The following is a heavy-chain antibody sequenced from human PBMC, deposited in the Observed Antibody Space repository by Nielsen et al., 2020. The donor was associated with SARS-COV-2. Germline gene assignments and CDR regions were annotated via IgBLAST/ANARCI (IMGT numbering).Heavy chain of an antibody. CDR3: ARGNTGWYY. D-gene: IGHD6-19*01. Sequence: SETLSLTCTVSGGSLGSYFWSWVRQPPGKGLEWIGYVYYTVNTNYNPSLKSRVTISVDKSKNQFSLKLSSVTAADTAVYYCARGNTGWYYWGQGTLVTVSS. V-gene: IGHV4-59*12. J-gene: IGHJ4*02. CDR1: GGSLGSYF. CDR2: VYYTVNT.